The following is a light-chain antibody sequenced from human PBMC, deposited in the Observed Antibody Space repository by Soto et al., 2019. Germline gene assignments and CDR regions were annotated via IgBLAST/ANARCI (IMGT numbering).Light chain of an antibody. J-gene: IGKJ2*01. CDR3: QQYNNWPPYT. CDR2: GAS. V-gene: IGKV3-15*01. CDR1: QSVSSN. Sequence: EKVMTQSPATLSVSPRERATLSCRASQSVSSNLAWYQQKPGQAPRLLIYGASTRATGIPARFSGSGSGTECTLTISSLQSEDFAVYYWQQYNNWPPYTFGQGTKLEIK.